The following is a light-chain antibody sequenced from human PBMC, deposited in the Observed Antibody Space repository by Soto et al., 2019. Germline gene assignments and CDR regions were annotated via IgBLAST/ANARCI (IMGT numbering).Light chain of an antibody. V-gene: IGLV1-40*01. CDR1: NSNIGAGYD. Sequence: QSVLTQPLSVSGAPGQRVTISCTGSNSNIGAGYDVHWYLQLLGTAPKLLVYTNNNRPSGVPDRFSGSKSGTSASLAITGLQAEDEADYYCQSYDSRLSAYVFGSGTKLTVL. J-gene: IGLJ1*01. CDR3: QSYDSRLSAYV. CDR2: TNN.